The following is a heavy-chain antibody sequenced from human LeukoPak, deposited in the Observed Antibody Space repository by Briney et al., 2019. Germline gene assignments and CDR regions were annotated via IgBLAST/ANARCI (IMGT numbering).Heavy chain of an antibody. J-gene: IGHJ4*02. D-gene: IGHD3-22*01. Sequence: SETLSLTCTVSGYSISSGYYWGWIRQPPGKGLEWIGSIYHSGSTYYNPSLKSRVTISVDTSKNQFSLKLSSVTAADTAVYYCASVARWLPPRYFDYWGQGTLVTVSS. CDR3: ASVARWLPPRYFDY. CDR2: IYHSGST. V-gene: IGHV4-38-2*02. CDR1: GYSISSGYY.